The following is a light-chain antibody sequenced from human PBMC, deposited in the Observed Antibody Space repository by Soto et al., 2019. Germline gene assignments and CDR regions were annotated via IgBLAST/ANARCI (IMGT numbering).Light chain of an antibody. Sequence: IQMIQSPSTLSASLGETVTISCRAGQSVSKWLAWYRQKPGQAPVLLIHSTSTLQLGVPSRFSGSGWGTELTLTISNLQPDDSATYYCQQYNSVSSFGQGTKLVIE. CDR3: QQYNSVSS. J-gene: IGKJ2*03. V-gene: IGKV1-5*01. CDR2: STS. CDR1: QSVSKW.